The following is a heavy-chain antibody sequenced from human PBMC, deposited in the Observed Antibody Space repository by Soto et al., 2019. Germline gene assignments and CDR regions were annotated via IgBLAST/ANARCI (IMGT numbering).Heavy chain of an antibody. CDR3: AGDSSHDSSVAGDH. V-gene: IGHV3-74*01. D-gene: IGHD3-22*01. CDR1: GFTFSTYW. Sequence: EVQLVESGGGLVQPGGSLRLSCAASGFTFSTYWMHWVRQAPGKGLVWVSRINGDGSQTTYADSVKGRLTISRDNAKNTLYLQMNNLRVEDTAVYYWAGDSSHDSSVAGDHWGQGTLVTVSS. J-gene: IGHJ4*02. CDR2: INGDGSQT.